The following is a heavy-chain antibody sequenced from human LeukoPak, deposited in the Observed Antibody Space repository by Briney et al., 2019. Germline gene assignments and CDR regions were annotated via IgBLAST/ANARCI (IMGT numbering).Heavy chain of an antibody. D-gene: IGHD5-18*01. CDR2: INPNSGGT. CDR3: AIYTSPTKGYSYGYSWFDP. CDR1: GYTFTGSY. V-gene: IGHV1-2*06. J-gene: IGHJ5*02. Sequence: GASVKVSCKASGYTFTGSYIHWVRQAPGQGLEWMGRINPNSGGTNYAQKFKGRVAMTRDTSSSTAYMELSRLRSEDTAVYYCAIYTSPTKGYSYGYSWFDPWGQGTLVTVSS.